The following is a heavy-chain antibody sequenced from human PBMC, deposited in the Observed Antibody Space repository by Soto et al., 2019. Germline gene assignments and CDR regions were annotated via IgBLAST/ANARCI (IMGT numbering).Heavy chain of an antibody. CDR2: TSYDGSNK. Sequence: GGSLRLSCAASGFTFSSYGMHWVRQAPGKGLEWVAVTSYDGSNKYYADSVKGRFTISRDNSKNTLYLQMNSLRAEDTAVYYCAKGLPGITGTRGWFDPWGQGTLVTVSS. J-gene: IGHJ5*02. CDR1: GFTFSSYG. CDR3: AKGLPGITGTRGWFDP. V-gene: IGHV3-30*18. D-gene: IGHD1-7*01.